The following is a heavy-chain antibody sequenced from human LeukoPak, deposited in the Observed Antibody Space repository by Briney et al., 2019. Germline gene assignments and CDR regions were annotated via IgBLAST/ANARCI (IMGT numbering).Heavy chain of an antibody. J-gene: IGHJ4*02. CDR3: AGVFSGRRPFEL. Sequence: SETLSLTCTVSGGSINDYYWNWVRQPPGKGLEWIGYIYYRGATNSNPSLKGRVTTSIDTSKKEISLKLSSVTAADTAVYYCAGVFSGRRPFELWGQGTLVTVSS. CDR1: GGSINDYY. D-gene: IGHD3-10*01. V-gene: IGHV4-59*01. CDR2: IYYRGAT.